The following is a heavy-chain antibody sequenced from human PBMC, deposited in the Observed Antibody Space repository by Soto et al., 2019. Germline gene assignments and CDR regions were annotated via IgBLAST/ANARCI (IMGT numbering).Heavy chain of an antibody. Sequence: PSETLSLTCTVSGGSISSYYWRWIRQPPGKGLEWIGYIYYSGSTNYNPSLKSRVTISVDTSKNQFSLKLSSVTAADTAVYYCARDTGYSYGNYYGMDVWGQGTTVT. J-gene: IGHJ6*02. CDR3: ARDTGYSYGNYYGMDV. CDR2: IYYSGST. CDR1: GGSISSYY. D-gene: IGHD5-18*01. V-gene: IGHV4-59*01.